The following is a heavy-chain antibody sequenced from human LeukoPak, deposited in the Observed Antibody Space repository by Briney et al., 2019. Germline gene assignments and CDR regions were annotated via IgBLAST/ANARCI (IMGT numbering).Heavy chain of an antibody. V-gene: IGHV4-38-2*02. CDR2: MHHTGST. J-gene: IGHJ4*02. CDR3: ATSEGGGFFDY. Sequence: SETLSLTCTVSGGSISGYHWGWIRQPPGKGLEWIAIMHHTGSTHYNPSLQSRVTISIDTSKNHFSLKLRSVSAADTAIYYCATSEGGGFFDYWGQGTPVTVSS. CDR1: GGSISGYH. D-gene: IGHD4-23*01.